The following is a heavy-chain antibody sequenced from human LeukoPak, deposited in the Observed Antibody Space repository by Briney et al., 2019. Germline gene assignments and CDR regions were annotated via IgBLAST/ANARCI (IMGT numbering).Heavy chain of an antibody. CDR3: VKGMASGWGYYYYYGMDV. D-gene: IGHD6-19*01. Sequence: PGGSLRLSCAASGFTFSTYAMGWVRQAPGKGLEWVSDISGHGSNTYYADSVKGRFTVSRDNSKNTLYLQMNSLRVEDTAVYYCVKGMASGWGYYYYYGMDVWGQGTTVTVSS. CDR1: GFTFSTYA. CDR2: ISGHGSNT. J-gene: IGHJ6*02. V-gene: IGHV3-23*01.